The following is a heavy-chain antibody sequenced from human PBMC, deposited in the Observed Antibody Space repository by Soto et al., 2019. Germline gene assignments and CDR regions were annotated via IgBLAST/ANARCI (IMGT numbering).Heavy chain of an antibody. D-gene: IGHD6-19*01. CDR2: ISCCGGSA. CDR3: AKADGQQWLIPHLDN. V-gene: IGHV3-23*01. Sequence: LRLSCVASGFNFKKFAMAWVRQAAGEGLEWVSGISCCGGSASYADSVKGRFSIARDDSKNTVSLQLNSLRVEDTAQYYCAKADGQQWLIPHLDNWGQGTLVTVS. J-gene: IGHJ4*02. CDR1: GFNFKKFA.